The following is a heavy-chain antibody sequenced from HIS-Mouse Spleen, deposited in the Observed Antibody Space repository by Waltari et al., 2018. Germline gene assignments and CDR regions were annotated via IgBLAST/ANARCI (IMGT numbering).Heavy chain of an antibody. D-gene: IGHD6-13*01. J-gene: IGHJ2*01. CDR3: AREIPYSSSWYDWYFDL. CDR1: GGSISSSSYY. V-gene: IGHV4-39*07. Sequence: QLQLQESGPGLVKPSETLSLTCTVSGGSISSSSYYWGWIRQPPGKGLEWIGSIYYMGSTYYNPFRKSRVTISVDTSRNQFSLKLSSVTAADTAVYYCAREIPYSSSWYDWYFDLWGRGTLVTVSS. CDR2: IYYMGST.